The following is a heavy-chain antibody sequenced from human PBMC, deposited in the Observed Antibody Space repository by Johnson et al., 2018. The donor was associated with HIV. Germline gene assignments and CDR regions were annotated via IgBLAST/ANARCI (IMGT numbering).Heavy chain of an antibody. V-gene: IGHV3-66*02. J-gene: IGHJ3*01. CDR1: GFTVSNNY. D-gene: IGHD5-12*01. CDR3: ARGRKDIEAADGLDNDAFDV. Sequence: VQLVESGGGLVQPGGSLRLSCATSGFTVSNNYMSWVRQAPGKGLEWVSLIYSGGNTYYADSVKGRFTISRDNSKNTLYLQMNSLRGDDSALYFCARGRKDIEAADGLDNDAFDVWGRGTLVTVSS. CDR2: IYSGGNT.